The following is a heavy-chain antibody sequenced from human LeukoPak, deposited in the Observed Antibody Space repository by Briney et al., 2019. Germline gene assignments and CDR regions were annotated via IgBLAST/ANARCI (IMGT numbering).Heavy chain of an antibody. Sequence: GASVKVSCKASGYTFTSYGISWVRQAPGQGLEWMGRISGNNGNTNYAQKLQGRVTMTTDTSTSTAYVELRSLRSDDTALYYCARVRVNYVWGNYPVDYWGQGTLVTVSS. CDR1: GYTFTSYG. CDR3: ARVRVNYVWGNYPVDY. J-gene: IGHJ4*02. V-gene: IGHV1-18*01. CDR2: ISGNNGNT. D-gene: IGHD3-16*02.